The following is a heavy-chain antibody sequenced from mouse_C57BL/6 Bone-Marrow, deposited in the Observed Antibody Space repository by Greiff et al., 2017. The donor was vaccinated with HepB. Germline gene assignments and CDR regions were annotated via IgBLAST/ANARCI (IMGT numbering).Heavy chain of an antibody. Sequence: VQLQESGAELARPGASVKLSCKASGYTFTSYGISWVKQRTGQGLEWIGEIYPRSGNTYYNEKFKGKATLTADKSSSTAYMELRSLTSEDSAVYFCASYYYGSGFAYWGQGTLVTVSA. V-gene: IGHV1-81*01. J-gene: IGHJ3*01. D-gene: IGHD1-1*01. CDR3: ASYYYGSGFAY. CDR2: IYPRSGNT. CDR1: GYTFTSYG.